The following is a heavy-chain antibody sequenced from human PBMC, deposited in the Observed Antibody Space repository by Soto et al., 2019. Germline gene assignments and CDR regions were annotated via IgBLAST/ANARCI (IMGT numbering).Heavy chain of an antibody. CDR3: ARHFTTGYLYAMDV. CDR2: VYYSGRT. CDR1: GGSISSSSYY. J-gene: IGHJ6*02. V-gene: IGHV4-39*01. Sequence: QLQLQESGPGLVKPAETLSLTCNVSGGSISSSSYYWGWIRQPPGKGLEWIGNVYYSGRTFYNPSLRSRVTIXTXTXXNQFSLKLSAVTAADTAVYYCARHFTTGYLYAMDVWGHGTTVTVSS. D-gene: IGHD1-1*01.